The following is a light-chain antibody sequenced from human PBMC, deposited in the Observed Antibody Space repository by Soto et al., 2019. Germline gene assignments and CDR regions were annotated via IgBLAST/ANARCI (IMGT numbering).Light chain of an antibody. V-gene: IGLV2-14*01. J-gene: IGLJ3*02. CDR1: SSDVGGYNY. Sequence: QSALTQPASVSGSPGQSITISCTRTSSDVGGYNYVSWYQQHPDKAHKLMIYEVSNRPSGVSNRFSGSKSGNTASLTISGLQAEDEADYYCTSYTTSSTHWVFGGGTKLTVL. CDR3: TSYTTSSTHWV. CDR2: EVS.